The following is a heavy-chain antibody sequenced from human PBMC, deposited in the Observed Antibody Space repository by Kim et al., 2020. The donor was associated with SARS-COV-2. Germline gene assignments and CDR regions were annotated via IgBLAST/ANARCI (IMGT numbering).Heavy chain of an antibody. Sequence: SETLSLTCTVSGGFISSSYDWGWIRQPPGTGLEWIASISYRGSTYYNPSLKSRVTISVDTSKNQFSLQLASVTAADTAIYYCASHVAVWRRFDYWGQG. CDR3: ASHVAVWRRFDY. CDR1: GGFISSSYD. CDR2: ISYRGST. J-gene: IGHJ4*02. V-gene: IGHV4-39*01.